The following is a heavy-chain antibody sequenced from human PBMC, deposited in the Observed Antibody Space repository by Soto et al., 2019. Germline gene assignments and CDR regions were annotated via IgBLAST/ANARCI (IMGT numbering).Heavy chain of an antibody. CDR3: AIGLGYCSGGICYCDWFDP. Sequence: PGESLKISCMGSGYSFTTYWIAWVRQMPGKGLEWMGIIYPGDSDTRYSPSFQGQVTISADKSISTAYLQWSSLRASDTAMYYCAIGLGYCSGGICYCDWFDPWGQGTLVTVSS. V-gene: IGHV5-51*01. CDR1: GYSFTTYW. D-gene: IGHD2-15*01. CDR2: IYPGDSDT. J-gene: IGHJ5*02.